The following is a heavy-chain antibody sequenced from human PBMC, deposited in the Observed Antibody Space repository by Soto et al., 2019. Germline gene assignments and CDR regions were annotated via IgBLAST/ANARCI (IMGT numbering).Heavy chain of an antibody. CDR1: GFTFSSYA. Sequence: GGSLRLSCAASGFTFSSYAMHWVRQAPGKGLEYVSAISSNGGSTYYANSVKGRFTISRDNSKNTLYLQMGSLRAEDMAVYYCARVAYDFWSGYRPYYYYYYMDVWGKGTTVTVSS. CDR3: ARVAYDFWSGYRPYYYYYYMDV. V-gene: IGHV3-64*01. CDR2: ISSNGGST. J-gene: IGHJ6*03. D-gene: IGHD3-3*01.